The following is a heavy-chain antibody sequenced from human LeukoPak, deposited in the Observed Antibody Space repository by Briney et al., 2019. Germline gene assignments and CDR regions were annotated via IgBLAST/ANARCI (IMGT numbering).Heavy chain of an antibody. CDR1: GYTFTGYY. CDR3: ARGQRIAAAGISAFNWFDP. J-gene: IGHJ5*02. D-gene: IGHD6-13*01. V-gene: IGHV1-2*02. CDR2: INPNSGGT. Sequence: EASVKVSCKASGYTFTGYYMHWVRQAPGQGLEWMGWINPNSGGTNYAQKFQGRVTMTRDTSISTAYMELSRLRSDDTAVYYCARGQRIAAAGISAFNWFDPWGQGTLVTASS.